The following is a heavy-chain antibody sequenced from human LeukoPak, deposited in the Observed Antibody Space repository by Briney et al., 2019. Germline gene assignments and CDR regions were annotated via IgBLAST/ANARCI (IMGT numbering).Heavy chain of an antibody. J-gene: IGHJ5*02. CDR3: ARGGHGAADQ. V-gene: IGHV3-33*01. Sequence: PGRSLRLSCAASGFAFSSYGMHWVRQAPGKGLEWVAVIWYDGSNKYYADSVKGRFTISRDNSKNTLYLQMNSLRAEDTAVYYCARGGHGAADQWGQGTLVTVSS. D-gene: IGHD1-26*01. CDR1: GFAFSSYG. CDR2: IWYDGSNK.